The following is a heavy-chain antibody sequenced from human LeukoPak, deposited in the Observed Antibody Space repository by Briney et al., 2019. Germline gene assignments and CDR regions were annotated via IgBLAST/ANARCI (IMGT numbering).Heavy chain of an antibody. D-gene: IGHD3-9*01. Sequence: PSETLSLTCTVSGGSISSYYWSWIRQPPGKGLEWIGYIYYSGSTNYNPSLKSRVTISVDTSKNQFSLKLSSVTAADTAVYYCARHPSFHYDILTGYHHDAFDIWGQGTMVTVSS. V-gene: IGHV4-59*08. CDR3: ARHPSFHYDILTGYHHDAFDI. CDR2: IYYSGST. J-gene: IGHJ3*02. CDR1: GGSISSYY.